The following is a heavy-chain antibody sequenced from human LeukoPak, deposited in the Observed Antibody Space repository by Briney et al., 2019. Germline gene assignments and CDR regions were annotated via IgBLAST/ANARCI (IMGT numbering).Heavy chain of an antibody. D-gene: IGHD6-13*01. CDR1: GDSVSSNSAA. V-gene: IGHV6-1*01. CDR2: TYYRSKWYN. J-gene: IGHJ6*03. CDR3: ARDGGAAAGTYYYFYYMDV. Sequence: SQTLSLTCAISGDSVSSNSAAWNWIRQSPLRGLEWLGRTYYRSKWYNDYAVSVKSRITINPDTSKNQFSLQLNSVTPEDTAVYYCARDGGAAAGTYYYFYYMDVWGKGTTVTVSS.